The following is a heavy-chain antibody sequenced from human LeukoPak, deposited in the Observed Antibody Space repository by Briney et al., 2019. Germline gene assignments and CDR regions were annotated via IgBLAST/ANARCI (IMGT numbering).Heavy chain of an antibody. CDR3: ARARGCSSTSCLNWFDP. V-gene: IGHV4-4*07. CDR2: IYTGGST. D-gene: IGHD2-2*01. Sequence: SETLSLTCTVSGGSISSYYWSWIRQPAGKGLEWIGRIYTGGSTNYNPSLKSRVTMSVDTSKNQFSLKLSSVTAADTAVYYCARARGCSSTSCLNWFDPWGQGTLVTVSS. CDR1: GGSISSYY. J-gene: IGHJ5*02.